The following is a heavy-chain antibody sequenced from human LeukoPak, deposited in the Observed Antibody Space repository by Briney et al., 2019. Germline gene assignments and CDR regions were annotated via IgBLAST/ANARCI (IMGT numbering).Heavy chain of an antibody. D-gene: IGHD6-19*01. Sequence: ASVKVSCKASGYTFTSYDINWVRQATGPGLEWMGWMNPNSGNTGYAQKFQGRVTMTRNTSIRTAYMELSSLRSEDTAVYYCARGSGLDSSAQQGWFDPWGQGTLVTVSS. V-gene: IGHV1-8*01. CDR2: MNPNSGNT. CDR3: ARGSGLDSSAQQGWFDP. J-gene: IGHJ5*02. CDR1: GYTFTSYD.